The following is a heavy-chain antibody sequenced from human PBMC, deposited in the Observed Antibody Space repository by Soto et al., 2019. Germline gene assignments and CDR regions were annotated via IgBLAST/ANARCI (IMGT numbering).Heavy chain of an antibody. Sequence: QVQLVESGGGLVKPGGSLRLSCAASGFTFSDYYMSWIRQAPGKGLEWVSHISSSGSTKYYADSVKGRFTISRDDAKNSMYLQMNSLRAEDSAVYYCAKDAGSGGSCFVAWGQGTLVTASS. V-gene: IGHV3-11*01. CDR1: GFTFSDYY. CDR2: ISSSGSTK. J-gene: IGHJ5*02. D-gene: IGHD2-15*01. CDR3: AKDAGSGGSCFVA.